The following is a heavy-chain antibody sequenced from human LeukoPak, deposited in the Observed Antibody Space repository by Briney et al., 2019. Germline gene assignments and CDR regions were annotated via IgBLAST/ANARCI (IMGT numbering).Heavy chain of an antibody. J-gene: IGHJ4*02. Sequence: GGSLRLSCAASGFTFSSYWMHWVRQAPGKGLVWVSRINTDGSSTSYADSVKGRFTISRDNAKNTLYLQMNSLRAEDTAVYYCARDHAGSSGWLRAQIDYWDQGTLVTVSS. V-gene: IGHV3-74*01. CDR1: GFTFSSYW. CDR3: ARDHAGSSGWLRAQIDY. CDR2: INTDGSST. D-gene: IGHD6-19*01.